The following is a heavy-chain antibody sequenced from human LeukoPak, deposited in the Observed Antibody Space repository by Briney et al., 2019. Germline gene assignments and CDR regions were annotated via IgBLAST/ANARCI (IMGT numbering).Heavy chain of an antibody. CDR3: AREDDFWSGYKGSPNGHYYYYYMDV. CDR2: IIPILGIA. CDR1: GYTFTSYG. Sequence: ASVKVSCKASGYTFTSYGINWVRQATGQGLEWMGRIIPILGIANYAQKFQGRVTITADKSTSTAYMELSSLRSEDTAVYYCAREDDFWSGYKGSPNGHYYYYYMDVWGKGTTVTVSS. J-gene: IGHJ6*03. D-gene: IGHD3-3*01. V-gene: IGHV1-69*04.